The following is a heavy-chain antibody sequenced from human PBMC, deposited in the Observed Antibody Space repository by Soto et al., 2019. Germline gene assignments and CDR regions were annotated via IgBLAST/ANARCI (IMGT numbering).Heavy chain of an antibody. D-gene: IGHD1-26*01. V-gene: IGHV3-11*01. Sequence: QLQLVESGGGLVRPGGSLRLSCAASGFIFGDYYVTWVRQSPGQGLESVAYISRSGSTTYYADSVKGRFTVSVDNAKNSVYLQMNSLRVEDTAVYYCAQYPRNSGPYWGQGTLVTVSS. CDR1: GFIFGDYY. CDR2: ISRSGSTT. J-gene: IGHJ4*02. CDR3: AQYPRNSGPY.